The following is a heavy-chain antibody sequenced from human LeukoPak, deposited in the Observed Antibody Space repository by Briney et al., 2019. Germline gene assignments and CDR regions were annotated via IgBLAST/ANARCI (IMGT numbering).Heavy chain of an antibody. D-gene: IGHD6-19*01. Sequence: ASVKVSCKAPGYTFTSYDINWVRQATGQGLEWMGWMNPNSGNTGYAQKFQGRVTITRNTSISTAYMELSSLRSEDTAVYYCARGRIAVAGGLDYWGQGTLVTVSS. V-gene: IGHV1-8*03. J-gene: IGHJ4*02. CDR1: GYTFTSYD. CDR3: ARGRIAVAGGLDY. CDR2: MNPNSGNT.